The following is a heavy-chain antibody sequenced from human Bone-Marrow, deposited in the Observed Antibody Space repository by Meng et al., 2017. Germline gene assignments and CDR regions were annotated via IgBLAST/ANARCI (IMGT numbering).Heavy chain of an antibody. J-gene: IGHJ4*02. Sequence: QVQLQQSGPGVVKTSHTLSPPCSISGDSVSSNSAAWNWIRQSPSRGLEWLGKTYYRSKWSNDYAVSVRSRITINPDTSKNQFSLQLNSVTPEDTTVYYCVRSHSGFLDYWGQGTLVTVSS. V-gene: IGHV6-1*01. D-gene: IGHD3-10*01. CDR2: TYYRSKWSN. CDR3: VRSHSGFLDY. CDR1: GDSVSSNSAA.